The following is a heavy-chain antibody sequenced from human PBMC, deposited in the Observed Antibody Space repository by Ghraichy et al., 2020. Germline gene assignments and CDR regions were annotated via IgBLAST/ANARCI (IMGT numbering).Heavy chain of an antibody. CDR3: ARFFDANYYDSSGYRDAFDI. J-gene: IGHJ3*02. CDR1: GFTFSSYS. V-gene: IGHV3-48*02. Sequence: GGSLRLSCAASGFTFSSYSMNWVRQAPGKGLEWVSYISSSSSTIYYADSVKGRFTISRDNAKNSLYLQMNSLRDEDTAVYYCARFFDANYYDSSGYRDAFDIWGQGTMVTVSS. D-gene: IGHD3-22*01. CDR2: ISSSSSTI.